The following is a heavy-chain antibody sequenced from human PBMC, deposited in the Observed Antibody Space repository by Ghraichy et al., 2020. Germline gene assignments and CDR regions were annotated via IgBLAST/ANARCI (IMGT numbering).Heavy chain of an antibody. D-gene: IGHD4-17*01. CDR1: GGSISSYY. J-gene: IGHJ2*01. V-gene: IGHV4-59*01. CDR2: IYYSGST. Sequence: SETLSLTCTVSGGSISSYYWSWIRQPPGKGLEWIGYIYYSGSTNYNPSLKSRVTISVDTSKNQFSLKLSSVTAADTAVYYCARDPRSGDYDFSSSTYLPYWYFDLWGRGTLVTVSS. CDR3: ARDPRSGDYDFSSSTYLPYWYFDL.